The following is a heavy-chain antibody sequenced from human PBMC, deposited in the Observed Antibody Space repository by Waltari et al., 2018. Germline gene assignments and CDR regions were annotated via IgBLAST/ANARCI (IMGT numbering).Heavy chain of an antibody. J-gene: IGHJ4*02. Sequence: EVQLVGSGGGLVQPGGSLRLSCAAAGFTFSSSCMRWVRQVPGKGLEWVANIKQDGSEKYFVDSVKGRFSIARDNAENSLYLQMNSLRVEDTAVYYCASLKLLWFGELAADYWGQGTLVTVSS. CDR3: ASLKLLWFGELAADY. V-gene: IGHV3-7*01. CDR1: GFTFSSSC. CDR2: IKQDGSEK. D-gene: IGHD3-10*01.